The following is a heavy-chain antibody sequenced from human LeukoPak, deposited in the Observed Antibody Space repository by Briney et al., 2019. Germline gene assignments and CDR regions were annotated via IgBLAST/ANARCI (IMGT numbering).Heavy chain of an antibody. CDR1: GFTFSDYY. J-gene: IGHJ5*01. D-gene: IGHD2-21*02. CDR3: ARPAYCGSDCYPNWFDS. Sequence: GGSLRLSCAASGFTFSDYYMSWIRQAPGKGLEWVSYIGRSGSTIYYADSVKGRFTISRDNAKNSLYLQMNSLRAEDTALYYCARPAYCGSDCYPNWFDSWGQGTLIIVSS. CDR2: IGRSGSTI. V-gene: IGHV3-11*01.